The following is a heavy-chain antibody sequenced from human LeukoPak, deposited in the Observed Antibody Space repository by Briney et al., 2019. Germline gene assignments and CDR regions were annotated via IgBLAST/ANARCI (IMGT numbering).Heavy chain of an antibody. Sequence: GGSLRLSCAAFGFTFRMFAMHWVRQAPGKGLEWVSGISWNSGSIGYADSVKGRFTIPRDNAKNSLYLQMNSLRAEDTALYYCAKDTPPLVLRFLEWLLYNYYYYGMDVWGQGTTVTVSS. CDR3: AKDTPPLVLRFLEWLLYNYYYYGMDV. CDR2: ISWNSGSI. J-gene: IGHJ6*02. D-gene: IGHD3-3*01. CDR1: GFTFRMFA. V-gene: IGHV3-9*01.